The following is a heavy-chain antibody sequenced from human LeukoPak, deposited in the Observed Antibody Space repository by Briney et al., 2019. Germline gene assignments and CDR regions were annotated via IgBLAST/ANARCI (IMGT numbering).Heavy chain of an antibody. Sequence: GGSLRLSCAASGFAFNTYAMHWVRQAPGKGLEWVTLIWHDGSHKFYIDSVRGRFTISRDNSKNTVYLQMNGLRAEDTAVYYCARDTSDFWSGYFDPWGQGTLVTVSS. V-gene: IGHV3-33*01. D-gene: IGHD3-3*01. CDR2: IWHDGSHK. CDR1: GFAFNTYA. J-gene: IGHJ5*02. CDR3: ARDTSDFWSGYFDP.